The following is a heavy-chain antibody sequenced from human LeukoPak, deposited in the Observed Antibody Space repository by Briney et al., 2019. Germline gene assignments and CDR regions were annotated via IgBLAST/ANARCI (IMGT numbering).Heavy chain of an antibody. CDR3: ARAKEPTYYYDSSGRRNWFDP. V-gene: IGHV4-61*02. D-gene: IGHD3-22*01. CDR2: IYTSGST. CDR1: GGSISSGSYY. Sequence: SETLSLTCTVSGGSISSGSYYWSWIRQPAGRGLEWIGRIYTSGSTNYNPSLKSRVTISVDTSKNQFSLKLSSVTAADTAVYYCARAKEPTYYYDSSGRRNWFDPWGQGTLVTVSS. J-gene: IGHJ5*02.